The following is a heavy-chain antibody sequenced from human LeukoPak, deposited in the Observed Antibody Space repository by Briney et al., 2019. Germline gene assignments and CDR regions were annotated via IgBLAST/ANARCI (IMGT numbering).Heavy chain of an antibody. J-gene: IGHJ4*01. CDR2: IYSGGST. CDR3: ARVGARYYGSGSYDGYYFDY. Sequence: GGSLRLSCAASGLTVTSNYMSWVRQAPGKGLEWVSVIYSGGSTYYADSVKGRFTISRDNSKNTLYLQMNSLRAEDTAVYYCARVGARYYGSGSYDGYYFDYWGQGTLVTVSS. V-gene: IGHV3-53*01. CDR1: GLTVTSNY. D-gene: IGHD3-10*01.